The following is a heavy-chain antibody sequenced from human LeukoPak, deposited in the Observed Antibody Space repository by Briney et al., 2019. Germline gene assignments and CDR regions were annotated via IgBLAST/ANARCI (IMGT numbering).Heavy chain of an antibody. CDR2: ISWNSGSI. Sequence: SGRSLRLSCAASGLTFDDYAMHWVRQAPGKGLEWVPGISWNSGSIGYADSVKGRFTISRDNAKNSLYMQMNSLRAEDTALYYCARGAVAGTQKDAFDIWGKGTMVTVSS. D-gene: IGHD6-19*01. CDR3: ARGAVAGTQKDAFDI. CDR1: GLTFDDYA. V-gene: IGHV3-9*01. J-gene: IGHJ3*02.